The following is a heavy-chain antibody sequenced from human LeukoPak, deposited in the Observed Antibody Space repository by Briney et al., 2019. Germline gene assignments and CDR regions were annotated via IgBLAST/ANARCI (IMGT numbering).Heavy chain of an antibody. D-gene: IGHD3-22*01. V-gene: IGHV3-21*01. J-gene: IGHJ4*02. CDR2: ISSSSSYI. CDR1: GFTFSSYS. CDR3: ARVGYYDSSGYD. Sequence: SGGSLRLSCAASGFTFSSYSMNWVRQAPGKGLEWVSSISSSSSYIYYADSVKGRFTISRGNAKNSLYLQMNSLRAEDTAVYYRARVGYYDSSGYDWGQGTLVTVSP.